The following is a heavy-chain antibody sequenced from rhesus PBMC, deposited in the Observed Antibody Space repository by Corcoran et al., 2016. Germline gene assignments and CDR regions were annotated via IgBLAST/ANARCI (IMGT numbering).Heavy chain of an antibody. V-gene: IGHV4-122*02. J-gene: IGHJ6*01. Sequence: QVQLQESGPGLVKPSETLSLTCAVSGGSISSGYYYLSWIRQPPGKGLEWIGYITYSGRTSYNPSLKSRVTISRDTSKNPFSLKLSSVTAADTAVDYCARDRPGLDSWGQGVVVTVSS. CDR1: GGSISSGYYY. CDR3: ARDRPGLDS. CDR2: ITYSGRT.